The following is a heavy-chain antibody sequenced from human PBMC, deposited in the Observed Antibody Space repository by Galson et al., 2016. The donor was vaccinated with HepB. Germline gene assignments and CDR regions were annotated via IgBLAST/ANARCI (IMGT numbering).Heavy chain of an antibody. V-gene: IGHV1-3*01. D-gene: IGHD2-2*01. CDR1: GYTFTSYA. Sequence: SVKVSCKASGYTFTSYAMHWVRQAPGQRLEWMGWINAGNGNTKYSQKFQGRVTITRDTSARTAYMELSSLRSEDTAVYYCARWCSSTSCHGGMDVRGQGTAVTVSS. CDR2: INAGNGNT. J-gene: IGHJ6*02. CDR3: ARWCSSTSCHGGMDV.